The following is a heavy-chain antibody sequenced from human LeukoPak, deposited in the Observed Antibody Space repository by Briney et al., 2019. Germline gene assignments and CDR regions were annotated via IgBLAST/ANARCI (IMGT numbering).Heavy chain of an antibody. J-gene: IGHJ4*02. V-gene: IGHV3-30*18. CDR1: GFTFSSYG. D-gene: IGHD3-22*01. Sequence: PGGSLRLSCAASGFTFSSYGMHWVRQAPGKGLEWVAVISYDGSNKYYADSVKGRFTISRDNSKNTLYLQMNSLRAEDTAVYYCAKSTSITMIVVVITTKNYFDYWGQGTLVTVSS. CDR2: ISYDGSNK. CDR3: AKSTSITMIVVVITTKNYFDY.